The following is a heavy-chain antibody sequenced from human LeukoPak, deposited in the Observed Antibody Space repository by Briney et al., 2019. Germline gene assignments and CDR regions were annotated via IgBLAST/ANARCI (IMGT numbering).Heavy chain of an antibody. V-gene: IGHV3-33*01. CDR2: IWYDGSNK. CDR3: ARDDSIAVAVDY. D-gene: IGHD6-19*01. J-gene: IGHJ4*02. CDR1: GFTFSSYG. Sequence: GGSLRLSCAASGFTFSSYGMHWVRQAPGKGLEWVAVIWYDGSNKYYADSVKGRSTISRDNSKNTLYLQMNSLRAEDTAVYYCARDDSIAVAVDYWGQGTLVTVSS.